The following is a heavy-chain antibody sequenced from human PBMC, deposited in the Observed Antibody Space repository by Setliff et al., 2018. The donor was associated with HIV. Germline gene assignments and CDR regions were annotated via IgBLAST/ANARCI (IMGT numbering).Heavy chain of an antibody. CDR3: ARVYYFDSSGYYQRGDVFDI. D-gene: IGHD3-22*01. CDR2: IYDSGSP. CDR1: GGSTSNEY. Sequence: SETLSLTCTVSGGSTSNEYWSWIRQPPGKGLERIGYIYDSGSPKYNPSLKSRVTISIDTSESQISLKLTSVTAADTAMYHCARVYYFDSSGYYQRGDVFDIWGQGTMVTVSS. V-gene: IGHV4-59*01. J-gene: IGHJ3*02.